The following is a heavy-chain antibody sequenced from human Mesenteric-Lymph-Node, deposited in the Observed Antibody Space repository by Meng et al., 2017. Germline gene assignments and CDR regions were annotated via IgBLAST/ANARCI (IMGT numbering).Heavy chain of an antibody. CDR1: GYTFTNYA. Sequence: QVQLVQSGAEVKKPGASVKVSCKASGYTFTNYAIQWVRQAPGQRLEWMGWINSGNGKTKYSEKFQGRVTITRDTSATTAYMELSSLRSEDMAVYYCARGLWEQSRYYFDSWDQGTLVTVSS. D-gene: IGHD1-26*01. CDR3: ARGLWEQSRYYFDS. V-gene: IGHV1-3*01. CDR2: INSGNGKT. J-gene: IGHJ4*02.